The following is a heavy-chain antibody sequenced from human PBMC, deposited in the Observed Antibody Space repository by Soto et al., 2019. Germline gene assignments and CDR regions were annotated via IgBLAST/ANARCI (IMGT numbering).Heavy chain of an antibody. Sequence: GGSLRLSCTASGFRFDNYVMDCVRQGPGKGLEWVSSISWTSATIHYADSVKGRFTISRENAKNSLYLEMNSLRPDDTALYYCVRVTGSGGNCGFEPWGQGTLVTVSS. D-gene: IGHD7-27*01. J-gene: IGHJ1*01. CDR3: VRVTGSGGNCGFEP. CDR2: ISWTSATI. V-gene: IGHV3-9*01. CDR1: GFRFDNYV.